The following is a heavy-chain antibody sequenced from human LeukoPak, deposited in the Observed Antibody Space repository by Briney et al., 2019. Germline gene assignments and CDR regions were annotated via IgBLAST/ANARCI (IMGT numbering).Heavy chain of an antibody. Sequence: GGSLRLSCTVPGFTITNYWMTWARQAPGKGLECVAYIKGDGSEKNYVDSVKGRFSISRDNAKNSLYLQMNSLRAEDTAIYYCVRQAGVSWGEGTLVTVSS. J-gene: IGHJ5*02. CDR3: VRQAGVS. CDR1: GFTITNYW. D-gene: IGHD6-19*01. CDR2: IKGDGSEK. V-gene: IGHV3-7*01.